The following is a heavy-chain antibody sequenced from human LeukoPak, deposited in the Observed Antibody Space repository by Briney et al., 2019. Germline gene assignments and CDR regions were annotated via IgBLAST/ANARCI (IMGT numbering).Heavy chain of an antibody. V-gene: IGHV3-23*01. Sequence: PGGPLRLSCAASGFTFSSYAMVWVRQAPGKGLEWVSGITVSVSNTNYGDSVRGRFTVSRDNSKNTLYLQMNSLRAEDTALYYCAKSQGYLDYWGQGSLVTVSS. CDR2: ITVSVSNT. D-gene: IGHD3-16*02. CDR3: AKSQGYLDY. CDR1: GFTFSSYA. J-gene: IGHJ4*02.